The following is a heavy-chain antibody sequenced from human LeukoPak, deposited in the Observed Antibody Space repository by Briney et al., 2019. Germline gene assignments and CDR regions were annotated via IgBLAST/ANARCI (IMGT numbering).Heavy chain of an antibody. CDR3: AACFWSGYYFDY. CDR2: INAGNGNT. CDR1: GYTFASYA. J-gene: IGHJ4*02. D-gene: IGHD3-3*01. V-gene: IGHV1-3*01. Sequence: ASVTVSCKASGYTFASYAVHWVRQAPGQRPEWMGWINAGNGNTKYSQKLQGRLTINRDTSASTAYMELSSLRSEDTAVYYCAACFWSGYYFDYWGQGTLVTVSS.